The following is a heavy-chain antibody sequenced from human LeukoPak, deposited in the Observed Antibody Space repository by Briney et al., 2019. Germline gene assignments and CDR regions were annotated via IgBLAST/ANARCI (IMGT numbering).Heavy chain of an antibody. CDR2: IYYSGST. V-gene: IGHV4-39*01. Sequence: SETLSLTCTVSGGSISSSSYYWGWIRQPPGKGLEWIGSIYYSGSTHYNPSLKSRVTISVDTSKNQFSLKLSSVTAADTAVYYCARPARRGYYFDYWGQGTLVTVSS. J-gene: IGHJ4*02. CDR1: GGSISSSSYY. D-gene: IGHD1-14*01. CDR3: ARPARRGYYFDY.